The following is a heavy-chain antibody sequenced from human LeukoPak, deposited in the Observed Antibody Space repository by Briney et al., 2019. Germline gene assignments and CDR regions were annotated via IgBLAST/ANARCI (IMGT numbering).Heavy chain of an antibody. CDR3: AREDPRTKVPEGMDV. V-gene: IGHV4-59*01. D-gene: IGHD4/OR15-4a*01. CDR1: GGSISTYY. Sequence: SETLSLTCSVSGGSISTYYWSWIRQPAGQGLEWIGYIYYSGTTNYNPSLKSRVTISVDTSKNQFSLKLNSVTAADTAVYYCAREDPRTKVPEGMDVWGQGTTVTISS. CDR2: IYYSGTT. J-gene: IGHJ6*02.